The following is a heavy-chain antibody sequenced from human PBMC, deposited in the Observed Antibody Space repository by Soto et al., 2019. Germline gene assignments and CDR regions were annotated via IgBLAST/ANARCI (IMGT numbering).Heavy chain of an antibody. Sequence: LRLSCAASGFTFSYYPLHWVRRAPGKGLEWVSSISGVRDYIRYADSVKGRFAISRDNAKTSLYLQMNSLTAEDAAVYYCAREGVHNYTEYYFDYWGQGTLVTVSS. CDR1: GFTFSYYP. D-gene: IGHD3-10*01. J-gene: IGHJ4*02. CDR2: ISGVRDYI. CDR3: AREGVHNYTEYYFDY. V-gene: IGHV3-21*06.